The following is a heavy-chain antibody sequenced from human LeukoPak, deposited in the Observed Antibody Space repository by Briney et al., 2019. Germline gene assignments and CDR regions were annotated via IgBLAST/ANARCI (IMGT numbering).Heavy chain of an antibody. J-gene: IGHJ4*02. CDR2: IYPGDSDT. V-gene: IGHV5-51*01. D-gene: IGHD3-22*01. CDR3: ARHLSRADSSGYHPDY. Sequence: GESLKISCKGSGYSFTSYWIGWVRQMPGKGLEWMGIIYPGDSDTRYSPSFQGQVTISADKSISTAYLQWSSLKASDTAMYYCARHLSRADSSGYHPDYWGQGTLVTVSS. CDR1: GYSFTSYW.